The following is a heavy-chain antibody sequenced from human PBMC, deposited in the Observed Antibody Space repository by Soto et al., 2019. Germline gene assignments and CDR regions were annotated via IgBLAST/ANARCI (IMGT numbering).Heavy chain of an antibody. D-gene: IGHD1-26*01. CDR2: ISAYNGDT. Sequence: ASVKVSCKASGYTFTSYGFSWVRQAPGQGLEWMGWISAYNGDTNYPQKFQARVTMTTDTSTSTAYLDLRSLRSDDTAVYYCARSSGTYPPSRYYYGLDVWGQGTTVTVSS. V-gene: IGHV1-18*01. CDR1: GYTFTSYG. CDR3: ARSSGTYPPSRYYYGLDV. J-gene: IGHJ6*02.